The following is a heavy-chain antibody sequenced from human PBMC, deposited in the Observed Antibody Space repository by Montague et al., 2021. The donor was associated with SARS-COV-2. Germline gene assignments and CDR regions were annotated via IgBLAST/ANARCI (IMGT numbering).Heavy chain of an antibody. CDR2: IYYTGST. D-gene: IGHD3-22*01. CDR1: GGSISSYY. J-gene: IGHJ4*02. Sequence: SQTLSLTCTVSGGSISSYYWSWIRQPPGEGLEWIGYIYYTGSTNYNPSLRSRVTISVDTSKKQFSLKLNSVTAEDTAVYYCASRYDSSGYYVFWGQGTLVTVSS. V-gene: IGHV4-59*08. CDR3: ASRYDSSGYYVF.